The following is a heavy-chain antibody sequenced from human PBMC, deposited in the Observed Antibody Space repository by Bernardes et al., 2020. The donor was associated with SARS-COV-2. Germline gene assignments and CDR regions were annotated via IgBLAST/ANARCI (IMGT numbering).Heavy chain of an antibody. CDR1: GYSFTRYW. CDR2: IYPGDSDT. Sequence: GASLKISSKGSGYSFTRYWIGWVRQIPGKGLEWMGIIYPGDSDTRYSPSFQGQVTISADKSISTAYLQWSSLKASDTAMYYCARLGELKYAYYYYGMDVWGQGTTVTVSS. J-gene: IGHJ6*02. D-gene: IGHD1-7*01. V-gene: IGHV5-51*01. CDR3: ARLGELKYAYYYYGMDV.